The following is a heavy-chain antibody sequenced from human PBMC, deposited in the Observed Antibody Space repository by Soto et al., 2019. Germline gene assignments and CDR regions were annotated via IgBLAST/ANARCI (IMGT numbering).Heavy chain of an antibody. CDR2: TYYRSKWYN. V-gene: IGHV6-1*01. J-gene: IGHJ5*02. Sequence: KQSQTLSLTCAISGDSVSSNSAAWNWIRQSPSRGLEWLGRTYYRSKWYNDYAVSVKSRITINPDTSKNQFSLQLNSVTPEDTAVYYCARAKELGVAVAGGYWFDPWGQGTLVTVSS. D-gene: IGHD6-19*01. CDR3: ARAKELGVAVAGGYWFDP. CDR1: GDSVSSNSAA.